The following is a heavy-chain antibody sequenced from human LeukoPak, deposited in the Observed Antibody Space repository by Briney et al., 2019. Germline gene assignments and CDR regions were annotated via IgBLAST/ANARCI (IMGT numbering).Heavy chain of an antibody. Sequence: GGSLRLSCAASGFTFSSYGMHWVRQAPGKGLEWVAVIWYDGSNKYYADSVKGRFTISRDNSKNTLYLQMNSLRAEDTAVYYCARGPDIVVVPAATYYYYGMDVWGQGTTVTVSS. D-gene: IGHD2-2*01. J-gene: IGHJ6*02. CDR3: ARGPDIVVVPAATYYYYGMDV. V-gene: IGHV3-33*01. CDR1: GFTFSSYG. CDR2: IWYDGSNK.